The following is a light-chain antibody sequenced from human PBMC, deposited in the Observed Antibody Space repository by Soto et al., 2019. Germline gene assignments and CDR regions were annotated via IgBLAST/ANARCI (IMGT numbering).Light chain of an antibody. CDR2: AAS. CDR1: QGIRDF. CDR3: QEFNVYPLT. J-gene: IGKJ4*01. Sequence: RQLTQSPSFLSASVGDRVTITCRASQGIRDFLAWYQQKPGKAPKLLIYAASTLQTGVPTRFSGIASGTEFTLIISNLQPADFATYYCQEFNVYPLTFGGGTKVEIK. V-gene: IGKV1-9*01.